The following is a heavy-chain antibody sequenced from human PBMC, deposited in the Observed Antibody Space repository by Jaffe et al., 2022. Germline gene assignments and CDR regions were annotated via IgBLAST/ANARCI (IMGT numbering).Heavy chain of an antibody. Sequence: EVQLLESGGGLVQPGGSLRLSCAASGFTFSGYAMSWVRQAPGKGPEWVSVISGGGTYTFYADSVRGRFTISRDNSQNTLYLQMNDLRAEETAVYYCAKDESFYGSGINKDAFDMWGQGTMVTVSS. J-gene: IGHJ3*02. CDR3: AKDESFYGSGINKDAFDM. CDR1: GFTFSGYA. V-gene: IGHV3-23*01. D-gene: IGHD3-10*01. CDR2: ISGGGTYT.